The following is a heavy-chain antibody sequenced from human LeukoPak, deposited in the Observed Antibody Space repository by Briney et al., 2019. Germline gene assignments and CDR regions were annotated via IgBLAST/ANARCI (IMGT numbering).Heavy chain of an antibody. Sequence: GASVKVSCKASGYTFTGYYVHWVRQAPGQGLEWMGRIIPILGIANYAQKFQGRVTITADKSTSTAYMELSSLRSEDTAVYYCAREGHDYSRRYYFDYWGQGTLVTVSS. CDR2: IIPILGIA. J-gene: IGHJ4*02. V-gene: IGHV1-69*04. D-gene: IGHD4-11*01. CDR3: AREGHDYSRRYYFDY. CDR1: GYTFTGYY.